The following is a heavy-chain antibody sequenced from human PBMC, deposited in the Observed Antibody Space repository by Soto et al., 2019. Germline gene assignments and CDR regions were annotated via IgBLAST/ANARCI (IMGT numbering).Heavy chain of an antibody. CDR1: GFTFSSYS. V-gene: IGHV3-21*01. J-gene: IGHJ4*02. D-gene: IGHD6-19*01. CDR2: ISSSSSYI. CDR3: ASWMVLR. Sequence: EVQLVESGGGLVKPGGSLRLSCAASGFTFSSYSMNWVRQAPGKGLEWVSSISSSSSYIYYEDSVKGRFTISRDNAKNSLYLQINSLRAENKTVYYCASWMVLRWGQGTLVTVSS.